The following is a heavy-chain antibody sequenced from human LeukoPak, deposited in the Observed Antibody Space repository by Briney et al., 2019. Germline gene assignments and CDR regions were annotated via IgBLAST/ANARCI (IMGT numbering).Heavy chain of an antibody. CDR2: IHPGRGDK. Sequence: ASVKVSCSAVRHTFTDYYFHWLRQAPGQGVEGMGRIHPGRGDKNSAQKSQDRIPLTRDMSNSTAYMELSRLTSDDRDVYFCARVEGWGPVYWGEG. CDR3: ARVEGWGPVY. D-gene: IGHD6-19*01. CDR1: RHTFTDYY. J-gene: IGHJ4*02. V-gene: IGHV1-2*02.